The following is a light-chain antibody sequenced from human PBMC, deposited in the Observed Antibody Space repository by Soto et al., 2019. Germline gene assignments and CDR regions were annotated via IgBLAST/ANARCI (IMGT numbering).Light chain of an antibody. J-gene: IGKJ1*01. CDR2: KAS. CDR3: HQYNSYSWT. Sequence: DIQMTQYPSTQSASVGDRVAITCQARQSSNSWLAWYQQKPGKAPKVLIYKASSVESGVPSRLSGRGARTEFTLAVNSLQRGDFGPYYCHQYNSYSWTFGQGTKVEIK. V-gene: IGKV1-5*03. CDR1: QSSNSW.